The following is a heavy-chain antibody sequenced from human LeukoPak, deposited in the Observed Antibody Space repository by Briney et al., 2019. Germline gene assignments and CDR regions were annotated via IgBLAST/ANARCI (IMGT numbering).Heavy chain of an antibody. J-gene: IGHJ6*02. D-gene: IGHD3-3*01. CDR1: GFTFSSYE. CDR3: ARDAGDFWSGYPFYYYYYGMDV. Sequence: PGGSLRLSCAASGFTFSSYEMNWVRHAPGKGLEWVSYISSSGSTIYYADSVKGRFTISRDNAKNSLYLQMNSLRAEDTAVYYCARDAGDFWSGYPFYYYYYGMDVWSQGTTVTVSS. V-gene: IGHV3-48*03. CDR2: ISSSGSTI.